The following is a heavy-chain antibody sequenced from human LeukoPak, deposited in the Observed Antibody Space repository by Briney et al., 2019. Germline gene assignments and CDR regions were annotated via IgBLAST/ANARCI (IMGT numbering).Heavy chain of an antibody. J-gene: IGHJ4*02. CDR3: ARGTWELRRPRGSGQKLDY. D-gene: IGHD1-26*01. CDR2: IIPILGIA. CDR1: GGTFSSYA. V-gene: IGHV1-69*04. Sequence: ASVKVSCKASGGTFSSYAISWVRQAPGQGLEWMGRIIPILGIANYAQKFQGRVTITADKSTSTAYMELSSLRSEDTAVYYCARGTWELRRPRGSGQKLDYWGQGTLVTVSS.